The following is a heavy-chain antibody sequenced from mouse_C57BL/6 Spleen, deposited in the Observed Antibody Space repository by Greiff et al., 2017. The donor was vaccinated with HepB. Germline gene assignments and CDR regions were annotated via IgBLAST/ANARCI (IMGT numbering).Heavy chain of an antibody. J-gene: IGHJ4*01. CDR3: ARFYYAMDY. CDR2: IDTNSGGT. CDR1: GYTFTSYW. Sequence: QVQLQQPGAELVKPGASVKLSCKASGYTFTSYWMHWVKQRPGRGLEWIGRIDTNSGGTKYNEKFKSKATLTVDKPSSTAYMQLSSLTSEDAAVYYCARFYYAMDYRGQGTSVTVSS. V-gene: IGHV1-72*01.